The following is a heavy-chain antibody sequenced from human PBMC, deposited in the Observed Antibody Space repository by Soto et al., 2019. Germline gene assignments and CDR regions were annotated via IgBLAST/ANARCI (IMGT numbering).Heavy chain of an antibody. CDR2: IWYDGSNK. CDR1: GFTFSSYG. Sequence: QVQLVESGGGVVHPGRSLRLSCAASGFTFSSYGMHWVRQAPGKGLEWVAVIWYDGSNKYYADSVKGRFTISRDNSKNTLYLQMNSLRAEDTAVYYCARDGGGITIYGMDVWGQGTTVTVSS. D-gene: IGHD3-10*01. CDR3: ARDGGGITIYGMDV. J-gene: IGHJ6*02. V-gene: IGHV3-33*01.